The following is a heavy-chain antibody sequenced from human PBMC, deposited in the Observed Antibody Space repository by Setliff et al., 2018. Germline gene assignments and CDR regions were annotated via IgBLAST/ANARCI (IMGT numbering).Heavy chain of an antibody. V-gene: IGHV3-30*18. D-gene: IGHD3-10*01. CDR3: AKVKKPLIRGSGFDY. J-gene: IGHJ4*02. CDR1: GFSVSTFS. Sequence: GGSLRLSCAASGFSVSTFSMHWVRQTPVKGLEWVATISDDGTNEFYADSVKGRFTISRDNSENTLFLQMTSLRPEDTGIYYCAKVKKPLIRGSGFDYWGRGTLVTVSS. CDR2: ISDDGTNE.